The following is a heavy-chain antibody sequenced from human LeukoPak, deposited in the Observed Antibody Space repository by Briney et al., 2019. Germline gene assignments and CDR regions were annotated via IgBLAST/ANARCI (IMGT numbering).Heavy chain of an antibody. Sequence: GGSPRLSCAASGFTFSSYAMSWVRQAPGKGLEWVSAITGSGGSTYYADSVKGRFTISRDNSKNTLYLQMNSLRAEDTAVYYCAKRVRYYDSSGYYYADDFDYWGQGTLVTVSS. CDR3: AKRVRYYDSSGYYYADDFDY. J-gene: IGHJ4*02. CDR2: ITGSGGST. D-gene: IGHD3-22*01. V-gene: IGHV3-23*01. CDR1: GFTFSSYA.